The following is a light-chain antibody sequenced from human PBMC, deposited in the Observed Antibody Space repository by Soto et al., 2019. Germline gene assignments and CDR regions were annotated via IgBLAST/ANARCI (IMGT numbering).Light chain of an antibody. J-gene: IGLJ1*01. V-gene: IGLV2-18*02. CDR1: STDFVGYNR. Sequence: QSALTQPPSVSGSPGQSVTISCTGTSTDFVGYNRVSWYQQPPGTAPKLMIYEVSKRPSGVPDRFSGSKSGNTASLTISGLQAADEADYYCCSYAGHSTYVFAGGTKVTVL. CDR2: EVS. CDR3: CSYAGHSTYV.